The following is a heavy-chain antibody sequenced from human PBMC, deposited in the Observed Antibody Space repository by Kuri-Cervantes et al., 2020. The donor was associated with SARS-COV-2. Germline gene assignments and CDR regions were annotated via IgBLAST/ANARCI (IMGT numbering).Heavy chain of an antibody. J-gene: IGHJ6*02. CDR3: TFTPYYYDSSGYYYYYGMDV. CDR2: IIPIFGTA. Sequence: SVKVSCKASVGTFSSYAISWVRQAPGQGLEWMGGIIPIFGTANYAQKFQGRVTITADEFTSTAYMELSSLRSEDTAVYYCTFTPYYYDSSGYYYYYGMDVWGQGTTVTVYS. D-gene: IGHD3-22*01. V-gene: IGHV1-69*13. CDR1: VGTFSSYA.